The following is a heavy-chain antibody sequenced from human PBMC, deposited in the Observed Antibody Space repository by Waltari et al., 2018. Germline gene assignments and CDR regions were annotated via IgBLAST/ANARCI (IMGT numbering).Heavy chain of an antibody. CDR1: GGTFSSYA. CDR3: ASASGGGYCSSTSCYYFDY. Sequence: QVQLVQSGAEVKKPGSSVKVSCKASGGTFSSYAISWVRQAPGQGLEWMGGIMPICGTANYAQKLQGRVTMTADEATSTAYMELSSLRSEDTAVYYCASASGGGYCSSTSCYYFDYWGQGTLVTVAS. CDR2: IMPICGTA. V-gene: IGHV1-69*01. J-gene: IGHJ4*02. D-gene: IGHD2-2*01.